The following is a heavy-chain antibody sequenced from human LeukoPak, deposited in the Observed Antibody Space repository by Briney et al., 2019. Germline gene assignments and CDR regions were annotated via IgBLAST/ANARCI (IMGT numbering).Heavy chain of an antibody. CDR1: GYTSTSYW. J-gene: IGHJ6*02. CDR2: IDPSDSYT. Sequence: GESLNISCQASGYTSTSYWSSWVRQMPGGGLEWMGRIDPSDSYTNYSPSFQGHVTTSADKSITTAYLQWSSLKASDTAIYYCTGHPGIASDLGVWGQGTTVTVSS. V-gene: IGHV5-10-1*01. CDR3: TGHPGIASDLGV. D-gene: IGHD6-13*01.